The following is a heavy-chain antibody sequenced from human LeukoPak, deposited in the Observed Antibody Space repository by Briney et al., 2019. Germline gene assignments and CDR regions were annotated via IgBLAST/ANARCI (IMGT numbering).Heavy chain of an antibody. CDR2: INHSGST. CDR1: GGSFSGYY. CDR3: ARGYYYDFWSGYFYLDY. J-gene: IGHJ4*02. D-gene: IGHD3-3*01. V-gene: IGHV4-34*01. Sequence: NPSETLSLTCAVYGGSFSGYYWSWIRQPPGKGLEWIGEINHSGSTNYNPSLKSRVTISVDTSKNQFSLKLSSVTAADTAVYYCARGYYYDFWSGYFYLDYWGQGTLVTVSS.